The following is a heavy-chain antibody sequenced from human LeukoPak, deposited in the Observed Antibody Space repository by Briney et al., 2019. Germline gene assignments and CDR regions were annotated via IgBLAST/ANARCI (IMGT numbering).Heavy chain of an antibody. V-gene: IGHV3-30*18. CDR3: AKDVYSGSYFDY. CDR2: ISYDGSNK. J-gene: IGHJ4*02. CDR1: GFTFSSYG. D-gene: IGHD1-26*01. Sequence: GGSLRLSCAASGFTFSSYGMHWVRQAPGKGLEWVAVISYDGSNKYYADSVKGRFTISRDNSKNTLYLQMNSLRAEDTAVYYCAKDVYSGSYFDYWGQGTLVTVTS.